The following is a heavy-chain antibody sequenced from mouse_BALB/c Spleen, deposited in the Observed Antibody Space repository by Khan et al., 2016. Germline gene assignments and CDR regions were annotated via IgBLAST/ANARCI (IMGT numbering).Heavy chain of an antibody. V-gene: IGHV5-17*02. CDR2: ISGGSSTI. J-gene: IGHJ4*01. CDR3: ARLTPYAMDY. Sequence: EVELVESGGGLVQPGGSRKLSCAASGFTFSVFGIHWVRQAPAKGLEWVAYISGGSSTIYYADTVKGRFTISRDNPKNTLFLQMTSLRSEDTAVYYCARLTPYAMDYWGQGTSVTVSS. CDR1: GFTFSVFG. D-gene: IGHD4-1*01.